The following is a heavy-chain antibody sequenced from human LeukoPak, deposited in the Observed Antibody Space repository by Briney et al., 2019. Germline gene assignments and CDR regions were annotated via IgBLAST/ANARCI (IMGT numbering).Heavy chain of an antibody. CDR1: GFTFSSYS. Sequence: GSLRLSCAASGFTFSSYSMNWVRQAPGKGLEWVSYISSSGSTIYYADSVKGRFTISRDNAKNSLYLQMNSLRAEDTAVYYCAREDLSIAAAGSLDYWGQGTLVTVSS. CDR2: ISSSGSTI. CDR3: AREDLSIAAAGSLDY. V-gene: IGHV3-48*04. D-gene: IGHD6-13*01. J-gene: IGHJ4*02.